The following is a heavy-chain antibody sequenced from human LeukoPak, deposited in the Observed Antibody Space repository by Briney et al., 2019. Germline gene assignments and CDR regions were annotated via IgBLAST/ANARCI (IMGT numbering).Heavy chain of an antibody. V-gene: IGHV4-30-4*01. J-gene: IGHJ4*02. D-gene: IGHD5-12*01. CDR2: IYYIGNT. CDR1: GGSITSGDYY. Sequence: PSETLSLTCTVSGGSITSGDYYWSWIRQPPGKGLEWIGYIYYIGNTYYNPSLKSRLTISLETSKNQFSLKLSSVTSADTAIYYCARGRGYSGYDSPYHFDYWGQGTLVTVSS. CDR3: ARGRGYSGYDSPYHFDY.